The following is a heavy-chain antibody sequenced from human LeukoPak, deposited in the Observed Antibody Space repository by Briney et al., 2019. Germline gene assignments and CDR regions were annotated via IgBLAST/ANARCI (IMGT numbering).Heavy chain of an antibody. J-gene: IGHJ4*02. CDR1: GFTFSSYW. Sequence: GSLELSCAASGFTFSSYWMHWVRPAPGKGLVWVSRINSDGSSITYADSVKGRFTISRDNAKNTLFLQMNSLRVEDTAVYYCAREGRVSGYDFDCWGQGTLVTVSS. V-gene: IGHV3-74*03. CDR2: INSDGSSI. D-gene: IGHD5-12*01. CDR3: AREGRVSGYDFDC.